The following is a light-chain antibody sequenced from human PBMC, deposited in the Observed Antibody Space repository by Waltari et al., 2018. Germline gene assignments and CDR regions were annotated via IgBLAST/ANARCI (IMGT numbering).Light chain of an antibody. CDR2: DVS. V-gene: IGLV2-14*03. J-gene: IGLJ3*02. CDR3: SSYTSSSYHRV. CDR1: SRDVGGYNY. Sequence: QSALTQPASVSGSPGQSITISCTGTSRDVGGYNYVSWYQQHPGKAPKPMIYDVSNRPSGVSNRFSGSKSGNTASLTISGLQAEDEADYYCSSYTSSSYHRVFGGGTKLTVL.